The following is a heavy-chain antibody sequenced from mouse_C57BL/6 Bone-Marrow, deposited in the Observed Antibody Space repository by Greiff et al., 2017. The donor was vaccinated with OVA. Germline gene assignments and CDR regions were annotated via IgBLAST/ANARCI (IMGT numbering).Heavy chain of an antibody. V-gene: IGHV1-15*01. CDR3: TRGGYYSNSGFAY. CDR1: GYTFTDYE. Sequence: QVQLQQSGAELVRPGASVTLSCKASGYTFTDYEMHWVKQTPVHGLEWIGAIDPETGGTAYNQKFKGKAILTADKSSRTAYMELRSLTSEDSAVYYCTRGGYYSNSGFAYWGQGTLVTVSA. D-gene: IGHD2-5*01. CDR2: IDPETGGT. J-gene: IGHJ3*01.